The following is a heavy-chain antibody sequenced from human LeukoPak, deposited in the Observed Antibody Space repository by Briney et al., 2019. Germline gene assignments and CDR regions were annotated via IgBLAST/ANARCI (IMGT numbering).Heavy chain of an antibody. V-gene: IGHV1-2*06. D-gene: IGHD6-19*01. CDR1: GYTFTGYY. CDR3: ATLWYSGGWYGAFDI. CDR2: INPNSGGT. J-gene: IGHJ3*02. Sequence: ASVKVSCKASGYTFTGYYMHWVRQAPGQGLEWMGRINPNSGGTNYAQKFQGRVTMTRDTSISTAYMELSRLRSDDTAVYYCATLWYSGGWYGAFDIWGQGTMVTVSS.